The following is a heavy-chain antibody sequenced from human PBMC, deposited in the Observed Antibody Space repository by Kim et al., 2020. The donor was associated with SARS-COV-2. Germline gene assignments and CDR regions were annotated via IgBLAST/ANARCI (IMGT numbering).Heavy chain of an antibody. V-gene: IGHV2-5*01. J-gene: IGHJ4*02. CDR3: AHSSYDSSDLDY. Sequence: SRPSLQSRLTITKDTSKNQVVLTMTNMDPVDTATYYCAHSSYDSSDLDYWGQGTLVTVSS. D-gene: IGHD3-22*01.